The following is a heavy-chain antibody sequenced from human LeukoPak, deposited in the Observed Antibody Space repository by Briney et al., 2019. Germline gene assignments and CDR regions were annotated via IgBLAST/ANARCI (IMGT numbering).Heavy chain of an antibody. CDR2: ISYDGSNK. D-gene: IGHD6-13*01. CDR3: ARSLRGIAAAGTSF. V-gene: IGHV3-30*04. CDR1: GFTFSSYA. Sequence: GGSLRLSCAASGFTFSSYAMHWVRQAPGKGLEWVAVISYDGSNKYYADSVKGRFTISRDNSKNTLYLQMNSLRAEDTAVYCCARSLRGIAAAGTSFWGQGTLVTVSS. J-gene: IGHJ4*02.